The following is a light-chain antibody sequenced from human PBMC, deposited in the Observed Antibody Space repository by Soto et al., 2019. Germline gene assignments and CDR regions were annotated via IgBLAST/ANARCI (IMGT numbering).Light chain of an antibody. Sequence: EIVLTQSPGTLSLSPGERATLSCRASQSVSSSYLAWYQQKPGQAPRLLIFGAASRATGIPDRFSGSGFGTDFTLTISRLEPEDFAVYYCQQYDSSPYTFGQGTKLEIK. CDR3: QQYDSSPYT. CDR1: QSVSSSY. J-gene: IGKJ2*01. V-gene: IGKV3-20*01. CDR2: GAA.